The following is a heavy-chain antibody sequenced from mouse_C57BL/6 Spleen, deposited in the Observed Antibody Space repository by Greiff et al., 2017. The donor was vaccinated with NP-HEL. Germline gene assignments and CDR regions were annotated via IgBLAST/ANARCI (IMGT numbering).Heavy chain of an antibody. CDR1: ASTSTTFP. V-gene: IGHV1-47*01. J-gene: IGHJ2*01. CDR2: FHPYNDDT. Sequence: QVQLQQSGVSLGKPGAPGKMSSKALASTSTTFPLGGRNQNLGKSLERIGNFHPYNDDTKYNEKFKGKATLTVEKSSSTVYLELSRLTSDDSAVYYCARRVSYYFDYWGQGTTLTVSS. CDR3: ARRVSYYFDY.